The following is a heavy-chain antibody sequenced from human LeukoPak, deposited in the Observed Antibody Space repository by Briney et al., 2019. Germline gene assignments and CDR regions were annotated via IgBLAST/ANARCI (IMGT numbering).Heavy chain of an antibody. J-gene: IGHJ4*02. Sequence: GASVKVSCKASGYSFTVYFMHRLGQAPGQGLEWIGCIDPNSGDTKYAQKFQGRVSMPRDTTTRTAYMELSRLRSDDTAVYICARAGCTGYSLYYWGQGTLVTVSS. CDR2: IDPNSGDT. CDR1: GYSFTVYF. V-gene: IGHV1-2*02. D-gene: IGHD3-9*01. CDR3: ARAGCTGYSLYY.